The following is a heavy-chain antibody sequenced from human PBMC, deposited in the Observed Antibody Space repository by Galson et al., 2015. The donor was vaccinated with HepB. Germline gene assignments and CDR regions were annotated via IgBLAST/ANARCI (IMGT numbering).Heavy chain of an antibody. CDR1: GFTVINTY. CDR2: VFTAGQT. J-gene: IGHJ5*02. CDR3: ARAIYYGQGGFDP. D-gene: IGHD3-10*01. V-gene: IGHV3-53*01. Sequence: SLRLSCAVSGFTVINTYMMWVRQAPGKGLEFVSVVFTAGQTYHADSVKGQFTVSRDNSKNTLYLQMDSLRAEDTAVYYCARAIYYGQGGFDPWGQGTLVTVSS.